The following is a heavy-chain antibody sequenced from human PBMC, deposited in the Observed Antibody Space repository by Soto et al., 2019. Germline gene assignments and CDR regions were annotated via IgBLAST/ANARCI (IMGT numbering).Heavy chain of an antibody. CDR1: GYTFTGYY. J-gene: IGHJ4*02. V-gene: IGHV1-2*04. CDR2: INPNSGGT. Sequence: QVQLVQSGAEVKKPGASVKVSCKASGYTFTGYYMHWVRQAPGQGLEWMGWINPNSGGTNYAQKFQGWVTMTRDTSISTAYMELSRLRSDDTAVYYCARALESNYYGSGSEYDYWGQGTLVTVSS. D-gene: IGHD3-10*01. CDR3: ARALESNYYGSGSEYDY.